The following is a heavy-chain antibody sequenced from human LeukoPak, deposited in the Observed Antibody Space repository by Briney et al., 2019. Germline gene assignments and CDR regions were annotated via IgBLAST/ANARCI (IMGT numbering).Heavy chain of an antibody. J-gene: IGHJ3*02. D-gene: IGHD4/OR15-4a*01. CDR2: INHSGST. V-gene: IGHV4-34*01. CDR3: ARDTRPLKGDAFDI. CDR1: GGSFSGYY. Sequence: SETLSLTCAVYGGSFSGYYWSWIRQPPGKGLEWIGEINHSGSTNYNPSLKSRVTISVDTSKNQFSLKLSSVTAADTAVYYCARDTRPLKGDAFDIWGQGTMVTVSS.